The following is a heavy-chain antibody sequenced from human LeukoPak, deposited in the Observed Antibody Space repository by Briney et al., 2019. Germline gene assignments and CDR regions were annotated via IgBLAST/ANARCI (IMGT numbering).Heavy chain of an antibody. D-gene: IGHD6-13*01. J-gene: IGHJ1*01. V-gene: IGHV3-53*01. CDR2: IYSGGST. CDR3: ARDGIAAANFQH. Sequence: GGSLRLSCAASGFTVSSNYMNWVRQAPGKGLEWVSIIYSGGSTFYADSVKGRFTISRDNSKNTLYLQMNSLRAEDTAVYYCARDGIAAANFQHWGQGTLVTVSS. CDR1: GFTVSSNY.